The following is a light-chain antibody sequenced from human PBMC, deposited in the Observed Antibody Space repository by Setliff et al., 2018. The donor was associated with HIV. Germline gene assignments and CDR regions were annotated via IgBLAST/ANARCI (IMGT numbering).Light chain of an antibody. CDR3: CSYTTYSTYV. Sequence: QSALTQPASVSGSPGQSITIFCIGTISDVGGYNYVSWYQQYPGKAPKLMIYDVHNRPSGVSNRFSGSKSDNTASLTTSGLQAEDETDYYCCSYTTYSTYVFGTGTKVTVL. J-gene: IGLJ1*01. CDR2: DVH. V-gene: IGLV2-14*01. CDR1: ISDVGGYNY.